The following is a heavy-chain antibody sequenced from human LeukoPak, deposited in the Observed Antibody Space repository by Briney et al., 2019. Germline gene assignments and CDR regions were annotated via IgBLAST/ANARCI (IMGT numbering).Heavy chain of an antibody. Sequence: ASVKVSCKASGYTFTSYGISWVRQAPGQGLEWMGWISAYNGNTNYAQKFQGRVTMTRDMSTSTVYMELSSLRSEDTAVYYCARGGSGYVFDYWGQGTLVTVSS. D-gene: IGHD3-22*01. V-gene: IGHV1-18*01. J-gene: IGHJ4*02. CDR2: ISAYNGNT. CDR3: ARGGSGYVFDY. CDR1: GYTFTSYG.